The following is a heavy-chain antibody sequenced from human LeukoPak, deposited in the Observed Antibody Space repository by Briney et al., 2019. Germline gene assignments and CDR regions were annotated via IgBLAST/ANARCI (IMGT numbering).Heavy chain of an antibody. V-gene: IGHV4-38-2*02. J-gene: IGHJ4*02. CDR3: ARLRLAAAGTRRDFDY. Sequence: SETLSLTCTVSGYSISSGYYWGWIRQPPGQGLEWIGSIYHSGSTYYNPSLKSRVTISVDTSKNQFSLKLSSVTAADTAVYYCARLRLAAAGTRRDFDYWGQGTLVTVFS. D-gene: IGHD6-13*01. CDR2: IYHSGST. CDR1: GYSISSGYY.